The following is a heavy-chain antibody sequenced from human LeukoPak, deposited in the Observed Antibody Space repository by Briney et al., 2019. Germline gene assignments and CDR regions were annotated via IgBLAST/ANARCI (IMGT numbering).Heavy chain of an antibody. V-gene: IGHV1-2*02. D-gene: IGHD1-26*01. Sequence: ASVKVSCKASGYTFTGYYMHWVRQAPGQGLEWMGWINPNSGGTNYAQKFQGRVTMTRDTSISTAYMELSRLRSDDTAVYYCARDGKWEPRRWWAFDIWGQGTMVTVSS. CDR1: GYTFTGYY. J-gene: IGHJ3*02. CDR2: INPNSGGT. CDR3: ARDGKWEPRRWWAFDI.